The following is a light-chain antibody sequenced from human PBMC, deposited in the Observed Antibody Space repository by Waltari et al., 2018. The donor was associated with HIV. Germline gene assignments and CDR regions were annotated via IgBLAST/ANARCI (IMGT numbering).Light chain of an antibody. V-gene: IGLV3-27*01. CDR1: VGAKTF. CDR3: YCAADKNV. J-gene: IGLJ2*01. CDR2: KDT. Sequence: SFDLTQPSSVSVSPGQTARIPCSGTVGAKTFVRWFQQKPGRPPTLVIYKDTERPSEIPERFSGSSSGTTATLTITGAQVEDEADYYCYCAADKNVLGGGTKLTVL.